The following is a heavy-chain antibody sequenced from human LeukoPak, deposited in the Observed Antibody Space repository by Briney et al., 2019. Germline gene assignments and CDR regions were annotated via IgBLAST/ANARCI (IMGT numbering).Heavy chain of an antibody. CDR1: GYTFTGYY. Sequence: ASVKVSCKASGYTFTGYYMHWVRQAPGQGLEWMGWMNPNSGNTGYAQKFQGRVTITRNTSISTAYMELSSLRSKDTAVYYCAIIEYRIDYWGQGTLVTVSS. CDR2: MNPNSGNT. J-gene: IGHJ4*02. CDR3: AIIEYRIDY. D-gene: IGHD1-14*01. V-gene: IGHV1-8*03.